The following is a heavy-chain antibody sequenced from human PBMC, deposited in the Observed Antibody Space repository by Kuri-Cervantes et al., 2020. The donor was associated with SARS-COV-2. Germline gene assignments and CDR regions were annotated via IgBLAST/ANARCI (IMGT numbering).Heavy chain of an antibody. D-gene: IGHD3-3*01. CDR3: ATARFDFWSGYSWGGAFDI. CDR1: GYTLTELS. V-gene: IGHV1-24*01. Sequence: ASVKVSCKVSGYTLTELSMHWVRQAPGKGLEWMGRFDPEDGETIYAQKFQGRVTMTEDTSTDTAYMELSSLRSEDTAVYYCATARFDFWSGYSWGGAFDIWSQGTMVTVSS. CDR2: FDPEDGET. J-gene: IGHJ3*02.